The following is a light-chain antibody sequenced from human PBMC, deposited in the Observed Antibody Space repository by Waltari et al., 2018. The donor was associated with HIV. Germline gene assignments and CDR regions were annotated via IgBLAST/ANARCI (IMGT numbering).Light chain of an antibody. CDR2: EDN. J-gene: IGLJ3*02. CDR3: CSYTGSTTWV. CDR1: SSDVGVYNV. V-gene: IGLV2-23*01. Sequence: QSALTQPASVSGSPGQSITISCTGTSSDVGVYNVLPWYQQHPGKAPKLMIYEDNKRPSGVSNRFSGSKSGNTASLTISGLQAEDEADYYCCSYTGSTTWVFGGGTKLTVL.